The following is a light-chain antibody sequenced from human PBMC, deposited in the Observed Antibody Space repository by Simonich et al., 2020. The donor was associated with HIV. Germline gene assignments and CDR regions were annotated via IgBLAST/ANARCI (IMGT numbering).Light chain of an antibody. CDR2: GAS. J-gene: IGKJ1*01. Sequence: EIVMTQSPATLSVSPGERATLSCRARQSVTSNLAWYQQKPGQAPRLLSYGASTRATGIQARFSGRGSGTEFTLTISSMQSEDFAVYYCQQYNDWPRTFGQGTKVEI. V-gene: IGKV3-15*01. CDR1: QSVTSN. CDR3: QQYNDWPRT.